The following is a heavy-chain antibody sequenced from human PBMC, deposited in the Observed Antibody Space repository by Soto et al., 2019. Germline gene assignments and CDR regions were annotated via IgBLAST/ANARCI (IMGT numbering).Heavy chain of an antibody. D-gene: IGHD3-22*01. CDR2: INAGNGNT. CDR1: GYTFTSYA. V-gene: IGHV1-3*01. J-gene: IGHJ4*02. Sequence: GASVKVSCKASGYTFTSYAMYWVRQAPGQRLEWMGWINAGNGNTKYSQKFQGRVTITRDTSASTAYMELSSLRSEDTAVYYCARSIVVVTSFDYWGQGTLVTFSS. CDR3: ARSIVVVTSFDY.